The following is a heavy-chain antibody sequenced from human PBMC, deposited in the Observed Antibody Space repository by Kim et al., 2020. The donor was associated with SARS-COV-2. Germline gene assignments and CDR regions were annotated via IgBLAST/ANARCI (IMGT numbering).Heavy chain of an antibody. Sequence: GGSLRLSCAVSGLTFSSYGMSWVRQTPGKGLEWVSSIYGSGVTTYYADSVKGRFTISRDNSKNTVYLQMNNLRAEDTAVYYCSGRYCSSLTCYAPLDYWGQGTLVTVSS. J-gene: IGHJ4*02. CDR2: IYGSGVTT. D-gene: IGHD2-2*01. V-gene: IGHV3-23*01. CDR3: SGRYCSSLTCYAPLDY. CDR1: GLTFSSYG.